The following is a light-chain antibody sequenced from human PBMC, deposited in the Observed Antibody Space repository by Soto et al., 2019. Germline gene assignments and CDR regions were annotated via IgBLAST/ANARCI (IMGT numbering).Light chain of an antibody. Sequence: EIVMTQSPATLSVSPGERATLSCRASQSVSSSLAWYQQKPGQVTRLLISGASIRATGIPARFSGSGSGTEFTLTISSLQSEDFAVYYCQQYNNWPRTFGQGTKVEIK. J-gene: IGKJ1*01. CDR3: QQYNNWPRT. V-gene: IGKV3-15*01. CDR1: QSVSSS. CDR2: GAS.